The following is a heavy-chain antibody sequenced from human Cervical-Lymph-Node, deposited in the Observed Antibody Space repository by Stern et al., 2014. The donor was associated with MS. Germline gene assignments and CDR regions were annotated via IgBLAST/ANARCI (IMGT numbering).Heavy chain of an antibody. CDR1: GYTFTSYA. CDR3: AISTVVGGMDV. J-gene: IGHJ6*02. CDR2: INAGNGNT. V-gene: IGHV1-3*01. D-gene: IGHD3-10*01. Sequence: VQLVESGAEGKKPGASVKVSCKASGYTFTSYAMHWARKAPGQRLEGMGWINAGNGNTKYSQKFQGRVTITRDTSASTAYMELSSLRSEDTAVYYCAISTVVGGMDVWGQGTTVTVSS.